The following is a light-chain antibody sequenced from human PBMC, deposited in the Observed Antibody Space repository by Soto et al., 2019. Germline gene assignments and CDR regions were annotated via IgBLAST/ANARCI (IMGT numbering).Light chain of an antibody. CDR1: SSDVGGYNY. J-gene: IGLJ2*01. CDR2: EVS. Sequence: QPVLTQPASVSGSPGQSITISCTGTSSDVGGYNYVSWYQQHPGKAPKLMIYEVSNRPSGVSTRFSGSKSGNTASLTISGLQAEDEADYYCSSYTSSTTRVFGGGTKLTVL. V-gene: IGLV2-14*01. CDR3: SSYTSSTTRV.